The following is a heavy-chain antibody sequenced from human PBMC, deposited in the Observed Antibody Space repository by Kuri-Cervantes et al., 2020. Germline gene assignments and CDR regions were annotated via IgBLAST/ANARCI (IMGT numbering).Heavy chain of an antibody. CDR1: GFTFDDYA. J-gene: IGHJ6*02. Sequence: GESLKISCAASGFTFDDYAMHWVRQAPGKGLEWVSSIKNGADTDYLGSVKGRFTITRENAKNTLYLQMNSLRDGDTAVYYCTRGRFNTRGYYGMDVWGQGTTVTVSS. CDR3: TRGRFNTRGYYGMDV. V-gene: IGHV3-13*01. CDR2: IKNGADT. D-gene: IGHD2-2*01.